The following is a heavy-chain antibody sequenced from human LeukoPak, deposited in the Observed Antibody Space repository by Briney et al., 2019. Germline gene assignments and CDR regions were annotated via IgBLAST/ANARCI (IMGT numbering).Heavy chain of an antibody. D-gene: IGHD6-19*01. J-gene: IGHJ5*02. CDR2: INAGNGNT. V-gene: IGHV1-3*01. CDR1: GYTFTSYA. CDR3: ARDRGHSSGWYREDWFDP. Sequence: ASVKVSCKASGYTFTSYAMHWVRQAPGQRLEWMGWINAGNGNTKYSQKFQGRVTITRDTSASTAYMELSSLRSKDTAVYYCARDRGHSSGWYREDWFDPWGQGTLVTVFS.